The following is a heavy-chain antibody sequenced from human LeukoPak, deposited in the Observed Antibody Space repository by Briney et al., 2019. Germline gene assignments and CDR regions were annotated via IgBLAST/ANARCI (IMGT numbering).Heavy chain of an antibody. CDR2: IYYSGST. CDR1: GGSISSSSYY. J-gene: IGHJ4*02. D-gene: IGHD5-24*01. Sequence: KPSETLSLTCTVSGGSISSSSYYWAWIRQPPGKGLEWIGSIYYSGSTYYNPSLKSRVTISVDTSKNQFSLKLSSVTAAGTAVYYCARDRPDGYNYDYWGQGTLVTVSS. CDR3: ARDRPDGYNYDY. V-gene: IGHV4-39*07.